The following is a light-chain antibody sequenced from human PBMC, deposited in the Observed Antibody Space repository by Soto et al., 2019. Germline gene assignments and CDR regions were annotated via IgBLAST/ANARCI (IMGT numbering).Light chain of an antibody. V-gene: IGLV2-14*01. CDR3: SSYTDSNSFYV. CDR1: SSDVGGHDY. Sequence: QSALTQPASVSGSPGQSITISCNGTSSDVGGHDYVSWYQQHPGKAPKLTIFEVSNRPSGVSNRSSGSKSGNTASLTISGLQAEDEADYYCSSYTDSNSFYVFGSGTKVTVL. J-gene: IGLJ1*01. CDR2: EVS.